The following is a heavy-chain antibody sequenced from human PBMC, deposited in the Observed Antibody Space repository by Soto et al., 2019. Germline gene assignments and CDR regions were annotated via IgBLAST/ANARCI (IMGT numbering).Heavy chain of an antibody. CDR1: GFTFSSYA. CDR3: ARDRGEWLRSDRTYYYYYGMDV. J-gene: IGHJ6*02. Sequence: GGSLRLSCAASGFTFSSYAMHWVRQAPGKGLEWVAVISYDGSNKYYADSVKGRFTISRDNSKNTLYLQMNSLRAEDTAVYYCARDRGEWLRSDRTYYYYYGMDVWGQGTTVTVSS. D-gene: IGHD5-12*01. V-gene: IGHV3-30-3*01. CDR2: ISYDGSNK.